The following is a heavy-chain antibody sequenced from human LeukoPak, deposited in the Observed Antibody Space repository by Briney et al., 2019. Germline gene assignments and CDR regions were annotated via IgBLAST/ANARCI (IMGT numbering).Heavy chain of an antibody. Sequence: PSETLSLTCTVSGGSISSGSYYWTWIRQPPGKGLEWIGEINHSGSPNNNPSLKSRASISFDTSKNQFSLKLTSVTAADTAVYYCGSRRTAMFGVIKGPIDYWGQGTLVTVSS. CDR2: INHSGSP. CDR1: GGSISSGSYY. D-gene: IGHD3-3*01. J-gene: IGHJ4*02. V-gene: IGHV4-39*07. CDR3: GSRRTAMFGVIKGPIDY.